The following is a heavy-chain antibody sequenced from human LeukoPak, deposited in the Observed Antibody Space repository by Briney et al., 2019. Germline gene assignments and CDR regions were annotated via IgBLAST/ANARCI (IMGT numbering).Heavy chain of an antibody. CDR3: ARHVRYYYESSGYHYYMDV. CDR2: IYYSGST. Sequence: PSETLSLTCTVSGGSISSYYWSWIRQPPGKGLEWIGYIYYSGSTIYNPSLKSRVTISVDTSKNQFSLKLTSVTAADTAVYYCARHVRYYYESSGYHYYMDVWGKGITVTISS. D-gene: IGHD3-22*01. V-gene: IGHV4-59*08. CDR1: GGSISSYY. J-gene: IGHJ6*03.